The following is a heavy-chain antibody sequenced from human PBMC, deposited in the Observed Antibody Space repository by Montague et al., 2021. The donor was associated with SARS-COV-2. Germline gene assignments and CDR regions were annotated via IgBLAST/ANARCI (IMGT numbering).Heavy chain of an antibody. CDR2: VDTSGRT. CDR3: ARDRPSTLQTFYYYALDV. CDR1: GGSITSGNYY. J-gene: IGHJ6*02. Sequence: TLSLTCAVSGGSITSGNYYWTWVRLPTGKGLEWLGRVDTSGRTSYKPSLKSRVTISVDTSKNHFSLNLTSVTAADTAVYYCARDRPSTLQTFYYYALDVWGQGTTVTVSS. V-gene: IGHV4-61*02. D-gene: IGHD4-11*01.